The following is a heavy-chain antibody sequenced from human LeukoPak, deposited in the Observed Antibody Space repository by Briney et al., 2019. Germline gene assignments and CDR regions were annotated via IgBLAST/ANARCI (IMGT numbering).Heavy chain of an antibody. V-gene: IGHV3-30-3*01. CDR1: GFTFSSYA. CDR2: ISYDGSNK. D-gene: IGHD5-18*01. CDR3: ARDHTENFDY. Sequence: PGGSLRLSCAASGFTFSSYAMHWVRQAPGKGLEWVAVISYDGSNKYYADSVKGRFTISRDNSKNTLYLQMNSLRAEDTAVYYCARDHTENFDYWGQGTLVTVSS. J-gene: IGHJ4*02.